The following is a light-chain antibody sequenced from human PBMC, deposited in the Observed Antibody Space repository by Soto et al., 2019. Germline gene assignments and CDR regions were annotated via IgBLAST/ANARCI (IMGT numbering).Light chain of an antibody. J-gene: IGLJ2*01. Sequence: QSALTQPASVSGSPGQSITISCTGTSSDVGRYNLVSWYQQHPGKAPKLMIYEVTERPSGVSTRFSGSKSGIWASLTISGLQAEDEADYYCCSYAGSSTYVFGGGTKLTVL. CDR1: SSDVGRYNL. CDR3: CSYAGSSTYV. CDR2: EVT. V-gene: IGLV2-23*02.